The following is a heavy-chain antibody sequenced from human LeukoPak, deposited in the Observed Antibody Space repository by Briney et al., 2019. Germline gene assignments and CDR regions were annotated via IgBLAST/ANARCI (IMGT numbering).Heavy chain of an antibody. CDR2: IGSSGTTI. D-gene: IGHD1-26*01. CDR3: AREEGGNYFDA. Sequence: GGSLTLSCAASGFTFSSYEMNWVRQPPGKGLEWVSYIGSSGTTIYYADPVKGRFTISRDNAKNSLYLQMNSLRAEDTAVYYCAREEGGNYFDAWGQGTLVTVSS. J-gene: IGHJ4*02. CDR1: GFTFSSYE. V-gene: IGHV3-48*03.